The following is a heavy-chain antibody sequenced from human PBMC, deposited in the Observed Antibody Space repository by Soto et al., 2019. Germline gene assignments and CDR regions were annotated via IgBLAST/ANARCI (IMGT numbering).Heavy chain of an antibody. CDR2: IYFTGST. CDR3: ARGPPRVQWFDP. Sequence: PAETLSLTCTVSGGSVSSGTYYWICIRQPPGKGLELIGHIYFTGSTNYNPSLKSRVTMSLDTSRNQFSLKLSSVTAADTAVYYCARGPPRVQWFDPWGLGTLVTVSS. J-gene: IGHJ5*02. CDR1: GGSVSSGTYY. V-gene: IGHV4-61*01.